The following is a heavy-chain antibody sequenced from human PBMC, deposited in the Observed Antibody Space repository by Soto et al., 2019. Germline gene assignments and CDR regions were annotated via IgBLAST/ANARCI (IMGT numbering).Heavy chain of an antibody. Sequence: GGSLRLSCAASGFTFSSYGMDWVRQAPGKXLEWVAVISYDGSNKYYADSVKGRFTISRDNSKNTLYLQMNSLRAEDTAVYYCAKDRVGRNWNYGSEWFDPWGQGTLVTVSS. D-gene: IGHD1-7*01. CDR1: GFTFSSYG. V-gene: IGHV3-30*18. J-gene: IGHJ5*02. CDR2: ISYDGSNK. CDR3: AKDRVGRNWNYGSEWFDP.